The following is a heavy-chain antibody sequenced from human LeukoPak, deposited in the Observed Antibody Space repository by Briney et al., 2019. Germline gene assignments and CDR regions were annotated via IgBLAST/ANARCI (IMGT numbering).Heavy chain of an antibody. J-gene: IGHJ4*02. CDR1: GFTFSSYE. CDR3: ARVQTTVTTLDY. D-gene: IGHD4-17*01. V-gene: IGHV3-48*03. Sequence: GGSLRLSCAASGFTFSSYEMNWVRQAPGKGLEWVSYISSSGSTRYYADSVEGRFTISRDNAKNSLYLQMNSLRAKDTAVYYCARVQTTVTTLDYWGQGTLVTVSS. CDR2: ISSSGSTR.